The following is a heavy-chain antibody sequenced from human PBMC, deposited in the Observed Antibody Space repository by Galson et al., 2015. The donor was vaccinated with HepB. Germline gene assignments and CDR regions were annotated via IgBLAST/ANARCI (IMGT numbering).Heavy chain of an antibody. Sequence: PALVKPTQTLTLTCTFSGFSLSTSGVGVGWIRQPPGKALEWLALIYWNDDKRYSPSLKSRLTITKDTSKNQVVLTMTNMDPVDTATYYCAHAIQEGIAVPYYFDYWGQGTLVTVSS. J-gene: IGHJ4*02. CDR1: GFSLSTSGVG. V-gene: IGHV2-5*01. CDR2: IYWNDDK. D-gene: IGHD6-19*01. CDR3: AHAIQEGIAVPYYFDY.